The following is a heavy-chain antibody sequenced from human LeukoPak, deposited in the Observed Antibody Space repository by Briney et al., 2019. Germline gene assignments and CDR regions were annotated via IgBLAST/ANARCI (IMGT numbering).Heavy chain of an antibody. CDR1: GYSISSGYY. Sequence: SGTLSLTCTVSGYSISSGYYWGWIRQPPGKGLEWIGSIYHSGSTYYNPSLKSRVTISVDTSKNQFSLKLSSVTAADTAVYYCARSRRWLQFPTDYWGQGTLVTVSS. J-gene: IGHJ4*02. CDR2: IYHSGST. V-gene: IGHV4-38-2*02. CDR3: ARSRRWLQFPTDY. D-gene: IGHD5-24*01.